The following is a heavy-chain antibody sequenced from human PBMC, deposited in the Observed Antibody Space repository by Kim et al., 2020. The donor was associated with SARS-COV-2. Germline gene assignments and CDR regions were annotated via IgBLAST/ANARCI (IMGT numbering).Heavy chain of an antibody. D-gene: IGHD1-26*01. CDR2: IKQDGSEK. CDR1: GFTFSSYW. Sequence: GGSLRLSCAASGFTFSSYWMSWVRQAPGKGLEWVANIKQDGSEKYYVDSVKGRFTISRDNAKNSLYLQMNSLRAEDTAVYYCASFGSYSSFYYYGMDVWGPGTTVTVSS. V-gene: IGHV3-7*01. J-gene: IGHJ6*02. CDR3: ASFGSYSSFYYYGMDV.